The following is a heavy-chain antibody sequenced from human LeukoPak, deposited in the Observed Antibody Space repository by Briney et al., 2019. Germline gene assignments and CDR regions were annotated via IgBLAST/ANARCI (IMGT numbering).Heavy chain of an antibody. J-gene: IGHJ4*02. CDR3: ARDVSGAIEQ. Sequence: AGGSVRLSCAASGVIVSRNFMSWVRQAPGKGLEWVSAISGAGDSTYYVDSVKGRFTISRDNAKNTLYLQMNSLRAEDTAVYFRARDVSGAIEQWGQGTQVTVSS. V-gene: IGHV3-23*01. CDR2: ISGAGDST. CDR1: GVIVSRNF. D-gene: IGHD1/OR15-1a*01.